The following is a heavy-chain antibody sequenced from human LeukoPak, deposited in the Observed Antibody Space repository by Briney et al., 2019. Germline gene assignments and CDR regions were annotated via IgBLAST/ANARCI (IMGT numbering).Heavy chain of an antibody. V-gene: IGHV3-23*01. CDR1: GFTFSSYE. Sequence: GGSLRLSCAASGFTFSSYEMNWVRQAPGKGLEWVSAISGSGGSTYYADSVKGRFTISRDNSKNTLYLQMNSLRAEDTAVYYCAKDDSFGVVSGFDPWGQGTLVTVSS. CDR3: AKDDSFGVVSGFDP. CDR2: ISGSGGST. J-gene: IGHJ5*02. D-gene: IGHD3-3*01.